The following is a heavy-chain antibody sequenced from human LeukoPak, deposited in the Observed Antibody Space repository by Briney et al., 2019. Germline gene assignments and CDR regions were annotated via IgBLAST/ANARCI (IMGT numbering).Heavy chain of an antibody. CDR1: GFTVSTNY. CDR2: IYSAGST. D-gene: IGHD4-23*01. J-gene: IGHJ4*02. CDR3: ARESYGGSSEFDY. Sequence: GGSLRLSCAASGFTVSTNYMTWVRQAPGKGLEWVSVIYSAGSTFYADSVKGRFTISRDNAKNSLYLQMSSLRVEDTAVYYCARESYGGSSEFDYWGRGTLVTVSS. V-gene: IGHV3-53*01.